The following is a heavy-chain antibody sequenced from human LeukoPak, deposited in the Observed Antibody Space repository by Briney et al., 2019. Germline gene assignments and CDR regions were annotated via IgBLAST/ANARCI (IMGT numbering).Heavy chain of an antibody. Sequence: PGGSLRLSCAASGFTFSSYAMSWVRQAPGKGLEWVSVICSGGSTYYADSVKGRFTISRDNSKNTLYLQMNSLRAEDTAVYYCARASRSARPDYWGQGTLVTVSS. D-gene: IGHD6-6*01. CDR3: ARASRSARPDY. CDR2: ICSGGST. CDR1: GFTFSSYA. J-gene: IGHJ4*02. V-gene: IGHV3-53*01.